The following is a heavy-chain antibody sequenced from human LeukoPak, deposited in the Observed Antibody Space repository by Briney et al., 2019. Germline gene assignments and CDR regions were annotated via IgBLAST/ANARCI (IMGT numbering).Heavy chain of an antibody. V-gene: IGHV1-2*02. Sequence: ASVKVSCKASGYTXTGYYIHGLRQAPGQGLEWMGFINPNSGGTNYAQKFQGRVTMTRDTSISTAYMELSRLRSDDTAVYYCASGPDSRGYYADYYFDYWGQGTLVTVSS. CDR3: ASGPDSRGYYADYYFDY. CDR2: INPNSGGT. J-gene: IGHJ4*02. CDR1: GYTXTGYY. D-gene: IGHD3-22*01.